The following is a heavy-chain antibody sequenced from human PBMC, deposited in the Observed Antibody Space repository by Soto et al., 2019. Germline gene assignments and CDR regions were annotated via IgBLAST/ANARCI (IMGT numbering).Heavy chain of an antibody. CDR3: ARYGCSSTSCYYYYMDV. Sequence: ASVTVSCKASGYTFTIYDINWVRQDTGQGLEWMGWMNPNSGNTGYAQKFQGRVTMTRNTSISTAYMELSSLGSEDTAVYYCARYGCSSTSCYYYYMDVWGKGTTVTVSS. CDR2: MNPNSGNT. V-gene: IGHV1-8*01. CDR1: GYTFTIYD. J-gene: IGHJ6*03. D-gene: IGHD2-2*01.